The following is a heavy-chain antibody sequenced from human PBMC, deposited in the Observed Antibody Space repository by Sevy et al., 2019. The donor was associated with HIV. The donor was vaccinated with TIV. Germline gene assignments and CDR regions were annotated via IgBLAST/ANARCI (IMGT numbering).Heavy chain of an antibody. V-gene: IGHV1-69*13. J-gene: IGHJ4*02. Sequence: ASVKVSCKASGGTFSSYAISWVRQAPGQGLEWMGGIIPIFGTANYAQKFQGRVTITADESTSTAYMELSSLSSEDTAVYYCARGYYDKAFDYWGQGTLVTVSS. CDR1: GGTFSSYA. CDR3: ARGYYDKAFDY. CDR2: IIPIFGTA. D-gene: IGHD3-22*01.